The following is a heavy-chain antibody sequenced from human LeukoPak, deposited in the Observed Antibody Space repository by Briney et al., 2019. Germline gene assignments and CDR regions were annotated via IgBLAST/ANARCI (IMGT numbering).Heavy chain of an antibody. CDR2: IIPIFGTA. CDR3: ARRKYASGSWVTTDYGMDV. D-gene: IGHD4-17*01. CDR1: GGTFISYA. J-gene: IGHJ6*02. Sequence: SVTVSCKASGGTFISYAISWVRQAPGQGLECMGGIIPIFGTANYAQKFQGRVTITADESTSTAYMELSSLRSEDTAVYYCARRKYASGSWVTTDYGMDVWGQGTTVTVSS. V-gene: IGHV1-69*13.